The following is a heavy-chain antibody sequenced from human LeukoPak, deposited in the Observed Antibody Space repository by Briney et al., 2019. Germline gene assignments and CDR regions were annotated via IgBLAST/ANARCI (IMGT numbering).Heavy chain of an antibody. Sequence: GASVKVSCKASGYTFTSYDINWVRQATGQGLEWMGWMNPNSGNTGYAQKFQGRVTMTRNTSISTAYMELSSLRSEDTAVYYCGRGRTTVTTMGVWFDPWGQGTLVTVSS. D-gene: IGHD4-17*01. CDR2: MNPNSGNT. V-gene: IGHV1-8*02. CDR1: GYTFTSYD. J-gene: IGHJ5*02. CDR3: GRGRTTVTTMGVWFDP.